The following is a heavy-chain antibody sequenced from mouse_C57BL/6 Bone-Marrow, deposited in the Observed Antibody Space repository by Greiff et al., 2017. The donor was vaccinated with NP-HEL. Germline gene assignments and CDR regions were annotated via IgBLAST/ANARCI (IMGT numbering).Heavy chain of an antibody. J-gene: IGHJ4*01. CDR3: AKDYGSFYYAMDY. V-gene: IGHV1-7*01. Sequence: VQLQQSGAELAKPGASVKLSCKASGYTFPSYWMHWVKQRPGQGLEWIGYINPSSGYPKYNQKFKDKATLTADKSSSTAYLQLSSLTYEDSAVYYCAKDYGSFYYAMDYWGQGTSVTVSS. D-gene: IGHD1-1*01. CDR1: GYTFPSYW. CDR2: INPSSGYP.